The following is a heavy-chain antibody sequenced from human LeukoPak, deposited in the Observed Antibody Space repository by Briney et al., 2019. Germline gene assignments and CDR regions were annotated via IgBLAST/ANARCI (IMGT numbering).Heavy chain of an antibody. CDR3: AKESQEGSSFDI. V-gene: IGHV3-23*01. J-gene: IGHJ3*02. CDR1: GFPFSNYA. CDR2: ISGSGDTT. D-gene: IGHD3-10*01. Sequence: GGSLRLSCAASGFPFSNYAMNWVRQAPGKGLEWVSTISGSGDTTYYSDSVKGRLTISRDNSKNTLYPQMNGLRAGDTALYYCAKESQEGSSFDIWGQGTMVTVSS.